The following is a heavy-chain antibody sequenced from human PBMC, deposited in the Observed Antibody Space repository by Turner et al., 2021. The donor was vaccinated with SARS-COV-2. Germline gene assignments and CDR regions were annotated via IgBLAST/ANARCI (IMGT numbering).Heavy chain of an antibody. J-gene: IGHJ3*02. Sequence: QVQLVESGGHVVQPGRSLRRSCAAAGFTFSTYGMHWVRQAPGKGEVWVSVISNDGINRYYADSVKGRFTISRDNSKNTLYLQMNSLGAEDTAVYYCAMTASGGYFDAFDIWGQGTMVTVSS. V-gene: IGHV3-30*03. CDR3: AMTASGGYFDAFDI. CDR1: GFTFSTYG. D-gene: IGHD1-26*01. CDR2: ISNDGINR.